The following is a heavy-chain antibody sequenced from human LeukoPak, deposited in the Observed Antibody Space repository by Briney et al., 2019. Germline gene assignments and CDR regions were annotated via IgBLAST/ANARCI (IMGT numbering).Heavy chain of an antibody. J-gene: IGHJ4*02. CDR1: GGSISSGGYY. V-gene: IGHV4-30-2*01. CDR3: ARGVEHTYY. D-gene: IGHD1-26*01. Sequence: SETLSLTCTVSGGSISSGGYYWSWIRQAPGKGLEWIGYIYHSGSTYYNPSLKSRVTISVDRSKNQFSLKLSSVTAADTAVYYCARGVEHTYYWGQGTLVTVSS. CDR2: IYHSGST.